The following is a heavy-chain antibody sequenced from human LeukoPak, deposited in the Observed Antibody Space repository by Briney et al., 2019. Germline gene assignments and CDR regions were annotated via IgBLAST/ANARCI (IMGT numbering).Heavy chain of an antibody. CDR3: AKDQQHEELLWFGELTY. J-gene: IGHJ4*02. D-gene: IGHD3-10*01. CDR2: ISYDESNK. V-gene: IGHV3-30*18. CDR1: GFTFRSYG. Sequence: GGSLRLSCAASGFTFRSYGMHWVRQAPGKGLEWVAVISYDESNKYYADSVKGRFTISRDNSKNTLYLQMNSLRAEDTAVYYCAKDQQHEELLWFGELTYWGQGTLVTVSS.